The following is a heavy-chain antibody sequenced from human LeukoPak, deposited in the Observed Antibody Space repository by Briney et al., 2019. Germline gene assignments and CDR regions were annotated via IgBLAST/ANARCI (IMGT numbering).Heavy chain of an antibody. CDR3: ARGGVDYYDSSGYYFSYFDY. D-gene: IGHD3-22*01. V-gene: IGHV3-33*01. CDR1: GFTFSSYG. CDR2: IWYDGSNK. J-gene: IGHJ4*02. Sequence: GGSLRLSCAASGFTFSSYGMHWVRQAPGKGLEWVAVIWYDGSNKYYADSVKGRFTISRDNSKNTLYLQMNSLRAEETAVYYCARGGVDYYDSSGYYFSYFDYWGQGTLVTVSS.